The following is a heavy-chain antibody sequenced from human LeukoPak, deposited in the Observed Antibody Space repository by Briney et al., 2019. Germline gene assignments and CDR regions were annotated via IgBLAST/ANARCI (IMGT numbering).Heavy chain of an antibody. CDR1: GFTFSSYG. CDR3: ARENMGRGYFDY. V-gene: IGHV3-33*01. Sequence: GGSLRLSCAASGFTFSSYGIHWVRQAPGKGLEWVAVIWYDGSNKYYADSVKGRFTISRDNSKNTLYLHINSLRAEDPAVYYCARENMGRGYFDYWGQGTLVTVSS. D-gene: IGHD2/OR15-2a*01. CDR2: IWYDGSNK. J-gene: IGHJ4*02.